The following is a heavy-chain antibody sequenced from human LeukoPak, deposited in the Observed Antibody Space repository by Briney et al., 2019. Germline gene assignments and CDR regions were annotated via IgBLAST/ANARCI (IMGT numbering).Heavy chain of an antibody. CDR2: IYYSGST. CDR3: ARQEWELHAFDI. D-gene: IGHD1-26*01. V-gene: IGHV4-39*01. Sequence: PSETLSLTCTVSGGSISSYYWGWIRQPPGKGLEWIGSIYYSGSTYYNPSLKSRVTISVDTSKNQFSLKLSSVTAADTAVYYCARQEWELHAFDIWGQGTMVTVSS. CDR1: GGSISSYY. J-gene: IGHJ3*02.